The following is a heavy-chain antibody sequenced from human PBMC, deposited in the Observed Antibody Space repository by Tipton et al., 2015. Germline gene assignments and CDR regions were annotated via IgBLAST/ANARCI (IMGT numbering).Heavy chain of an antibody. Sequence: GLVKPSQTLSLTCGISGDSVSRDSAAWHWIRQSPSRGLEWLGRTYYRSKWYNDYAVSVKSRITINPDTSKNQFSLQLNSVTPEDTAVHYCAIDWFGRFLDYWGHGTQVTVSS. CDR2: TYYRSKWYN. J-gene: IGHJ4*01. D-gene: IGHD3-16*01. V-gene: IGHV6-1*01. CDR1: GDSVSRDSAA. CDR3: AIDWFGRFLDY.